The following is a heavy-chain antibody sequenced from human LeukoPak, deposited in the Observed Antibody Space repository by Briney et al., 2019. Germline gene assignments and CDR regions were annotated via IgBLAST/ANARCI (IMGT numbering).Heavy chain of an antibody. V-gene: IGHV4-59*01. J-gene: IGHJ4*02. CDR3: ARAGDGYKKSLDY. D-gene: IGHD5-24*01. Sequence: PSETLSLTCTVSGGSISSYYWSWIRQPPGKGLEWIGYIYYSGSTNYNPSLKSRVTISVDTSKNQFSLKLSSVTAAGTAVYYCARAGDGYKKSLDYWGQGTLVTVSS. CDR2: IYYSGST. CDR1: GGSISSYY.